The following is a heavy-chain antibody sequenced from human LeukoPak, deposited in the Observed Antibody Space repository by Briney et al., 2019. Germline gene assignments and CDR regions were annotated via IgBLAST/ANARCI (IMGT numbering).Heavy chain of an antibody. J-gene: IGHJ4*02. Sequence: GGSLRLSCVASGFTFSSYSMNWVRQAPGKGLEWVSSISKTGNDMHYADSVKGRFTISRDDSKNTLYLQMNSLKTEDTAVYYCTTYSYGYFDYWGQGTLVTVSS. CDR1: GFTFSSYS. CDR3: TTYSYGYFDY. V-gene: IGHV3-21*03. CDR2: ISKTGNDM. D-gene: IGHD5-18*01.